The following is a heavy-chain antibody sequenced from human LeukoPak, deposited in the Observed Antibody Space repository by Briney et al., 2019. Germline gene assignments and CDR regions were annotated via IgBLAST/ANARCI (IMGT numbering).Heavy chain of an antibody. J-gene: IGHJ6*02. D-gene: IGHD2-2*01. Sequence: ASVKVSCKASGGTFSNYAISWVRQAPGQGLEWMGGIIPIFGTANYAQKFQGRVTITADESTSTAYMELSGLRSEDTAVYYCARGYSPASYGMDVWGQGTTVTVSS. V-gene: IGHV1-69*01. CDR2: IIPIFGTA. CDR3: ARGYSPASYGMDV. CDR1: GGTFSNYA.